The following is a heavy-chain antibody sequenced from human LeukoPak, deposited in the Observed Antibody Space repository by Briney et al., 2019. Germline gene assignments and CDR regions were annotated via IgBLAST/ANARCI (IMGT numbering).Heavy chain of an antibody. Sequence: GGSLRLSCAASGFTFSSYAMHWVRQAPGKGLEWVAVISYDGSNKYYADPVKGRFTISRDNSKNTLYLQMNSLRAEDTAVYYCFYRLSYGNAYDYWGQGTLVTVSS. D-gene: IGHD1-26*01. CDR1: GFTFSSYA. CDR3: FYRLSYGNAYDY. J-gene: IGHJ4*02. CDR2: ISYDGSNK. V-gene: IGHV3-30-3*01.